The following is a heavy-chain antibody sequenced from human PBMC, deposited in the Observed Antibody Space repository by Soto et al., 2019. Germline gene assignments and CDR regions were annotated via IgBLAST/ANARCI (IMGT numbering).Heavy chain of an antibody. CDR1: GGTFSSYA. CDR2: IIPIFGTA. J-gene: IGHJ6*02. V-gene: IGHV1-69*13. Sequence: SVKVSCKASGGTFSSYAISWVRQAPGQGLEWMGGIIPIFGTANYAQKFQGRVTITADESTSTAYMELSSLRSEDTAVYYCARYLTFWSGYNPPYYYYGMDVWGQGTTVTVSS. CDR3: ARYLTFWSGYNPPYYYYGMDV. D-gene: IGHD3-3*01.